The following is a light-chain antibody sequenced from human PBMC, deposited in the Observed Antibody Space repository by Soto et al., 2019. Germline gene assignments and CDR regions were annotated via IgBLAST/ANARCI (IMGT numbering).Light chain of an antibody. CDR2: EVS. V-gene: IGLV2-14*01. J-gene: IGLJ2*01. Sequence: QSVLTQPASVSGSPGQSITISCTGTSSDVGGYNYVSWYQQHPGNAPKLMIYEVSYRPSGVSNRFSGSKSGNTASLTISGLQAEDEADYYCSSYTTFSTVVFGGGTKVTVL. CDR1: SSDVGGYNY. CDR3: SSYTTFSTVV.